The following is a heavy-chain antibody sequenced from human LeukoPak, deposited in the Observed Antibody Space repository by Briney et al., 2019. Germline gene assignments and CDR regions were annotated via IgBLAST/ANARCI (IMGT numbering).Heavy chain of an antibody. CDR3: AKFSGSGRDYMDV. D-gene: IGHD3-10*01. Sequence: GGSLRLSCAASGFTFSSYGMSWVRQAPGKGLEWVSAISGSGGSTYYADSVKGRFTISRDNSKNTLYLQMNSLRAEDTAVYYCAKFSGSGRDYMDVWGKGTTVTISS. CDR2: ISGSGGST. CDR1: GFTFSSYG. J-gene: IGHJ6*03. V-gene: IGHV3-23*01.